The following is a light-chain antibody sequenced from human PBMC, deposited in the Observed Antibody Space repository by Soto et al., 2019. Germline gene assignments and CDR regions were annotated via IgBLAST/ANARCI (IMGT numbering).Light chain of an antibody. CDR1: QGLSSW. CDR2: AAS. J-gene: IGKJ4*01. CDR3: QQATRRTPGIT. Sequence: DIQRTQSPSSVSASVGDRVPITCRASQGLSSWLAWYQQKPGTAPKLLIYAASSWQSGVPSSFSGSGSGTDFTRTISSIQREEFATYCCQQATRRTPGITFGGGTKVEI. V-gene: IGKV1-12*01.